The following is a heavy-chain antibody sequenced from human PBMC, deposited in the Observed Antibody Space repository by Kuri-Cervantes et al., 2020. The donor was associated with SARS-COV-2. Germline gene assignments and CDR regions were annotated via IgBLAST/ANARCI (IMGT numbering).Heavy chain of an antibody. D-gene: IGHD4-17*01. Sequence: SVKVSCKASVGTFSSYAISWVRQAPGKGLEWMGGFDPEDGETIYAQKFQGRVTITRYTSASTAYMELSSLRSEDTAVYYCASTVTTPYWGQGTLVTVSS. CDR3: ASTVTTPY. CDR2: FDPEDGET. J-gene: IGHJ4*02. CDR1: VGTFSSYA. V-gene: IGHV1-69*10.